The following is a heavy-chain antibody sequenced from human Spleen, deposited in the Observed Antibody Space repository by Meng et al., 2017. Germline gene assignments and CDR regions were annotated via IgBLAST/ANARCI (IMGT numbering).Heavy chain of an antibody. V-gene: IGHV5-51*01. D-gene: IGHD2-2*01. J-gene: IGHJ3*02. CDR3: ARLDRGSNLCYDRAFDI. CDR1: GYRFTSYW. CDR2: IYPGDSDT. Sequence: GESLKISCKGSGYRFTSYWIGWVRQMPGKGLEWMGIIYPGDSDTRYSPSFQGQVTISADKSINTAYLQWSSLKASDTAMYYCARLDRGSNLCYDRAFDIWGQGTMVTVSS.